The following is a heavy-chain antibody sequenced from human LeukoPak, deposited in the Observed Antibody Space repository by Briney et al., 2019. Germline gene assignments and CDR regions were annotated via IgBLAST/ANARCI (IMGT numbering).Heavy chain of an antibody. D-gene: IGHD3-10*01. Sequence: GASVKVSCKVSGYILTELSMHWVRQAPGQGLEWMGGFDPKDGETIYAQKFQGRVTMTEDTSTDTAYMELSSLRSEDTAVYYCATDLGSGSYYNARYGMDVWGQGTTVTVSS. J-gene: IGHJ6*02. CDR3: ATDLGSGSYYNARYGMDV. CDR1: GYILTELS. CDR2: FDPKDGET. V-gene: IGHV1-24*01.